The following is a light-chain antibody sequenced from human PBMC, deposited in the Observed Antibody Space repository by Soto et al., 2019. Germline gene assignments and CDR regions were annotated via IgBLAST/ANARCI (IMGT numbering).Light chain of an antibody. V-gene: IGLV2-8*01. CDR2: EVT. J-gene: IGLJ2*01. Sequence: QSALTHPPSASGSPRQSVTISCTGTSSDVGGYNYVSWYQQHPGKVPKLLIYEVTRRPSGVPDRFSGSKSGNTASLTVSALQAEDEAHYYCSSYAGNNVVIFGGGTKLTVL. CDR1: SSDVGGYNY. CDR3: SSYAGNNVVI.